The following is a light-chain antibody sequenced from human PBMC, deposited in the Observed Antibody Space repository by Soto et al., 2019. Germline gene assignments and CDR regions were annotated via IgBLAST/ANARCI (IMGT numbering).Light chain of an antibody. CDR2: EVS. Sequence: ALTQPASVSGSPGQSITISCTGTSSDVGGYNYVSWYQQHPGKAPKLMIYEVSNRPSGVSNRFSGSKSGNTASLTISGLQAEDEADYYCSSYTSSRVFGTGTKVTVL. V-gene: IGLV2-14*01. CDR3: SSYTSSRV. CDR1: SSDVGGYNY. J-gene: IGLJ1*01.